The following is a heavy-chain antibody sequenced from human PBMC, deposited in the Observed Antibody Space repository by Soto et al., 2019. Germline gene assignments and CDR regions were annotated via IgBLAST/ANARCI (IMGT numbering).Heavy chain of an antibody. CDR3: AREYYYDSSGYSNRFDP. CDR1: GYTFTGYY. Sequence: ASVKVSCKASGYTFTGYYMHWVRQAPGQGLEWMGWINPNSGGTNYAQKFQGWVTMTRDTSISTAYMELSRLRSDDTAVYYCAREYYYDSSGYSNRFDPWGQGTLVTVSS. CDR2: INPNSGGT. V-gene: IGHV1-2*04. D-gene: IGHD3-22*01. J-gene: IGHJ5*02.